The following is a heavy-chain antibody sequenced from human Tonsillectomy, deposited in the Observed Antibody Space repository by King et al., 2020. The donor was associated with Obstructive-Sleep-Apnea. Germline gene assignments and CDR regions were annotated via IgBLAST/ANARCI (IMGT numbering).Heavy chain of an antibody. V-gene: IGHV3-21*01. CDR1: GFNFRSYS. CDR2: ISSRSSYI. D-gene: IGHD3-22*01. CDR3: ARDYYEIAIDY. Sequence: VQLVESGGGLVKPGGSLRLSCAASGFNFRSYSMNWVRQAPGKGLEWVASISSRSSYIYYADSVKGRFTISRDNAKNSRYLQMNSLRAEDTAVYYCARDYYEIAIDYWGQGTLVTVSS. J-gene: IGHJ4*02.